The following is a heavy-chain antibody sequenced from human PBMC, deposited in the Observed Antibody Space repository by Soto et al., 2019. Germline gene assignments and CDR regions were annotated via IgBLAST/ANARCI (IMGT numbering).Heavy chain of an antibody. D-gene: IGHD1-20*01. J-gene: IGHJ1*01. CDR1: GYTFTSYG. CDR2: ISAYNGNT. V-gene: IGHV1-18*01. Sequence: ASVKVSCTASGYTFTSYGISWVRQAPGQGLEWMGWISAYNGNTNYAQRLQGRVTMTTDTSTSTAYMELRSLRSDDTAVYYCARDTESNRYNDWGQGTLVTGSS. CDR3: ARDTESNRYND.